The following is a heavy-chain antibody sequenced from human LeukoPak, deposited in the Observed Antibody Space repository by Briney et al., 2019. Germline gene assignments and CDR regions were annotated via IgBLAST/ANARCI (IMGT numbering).Heavy chain of an antibody. CDR3: ARKTYYYDSSAAGWFDA. D-gene: IGHD3-22*01. J-gene: IGHJ5*02. CDR2: INQDGSEK. Sequence: GGSLRLSCAASGFTFSSYGMHWVRQAPGKGLEWVANINQDGSEKNYVDSVKGRFTISRDNAKNSLYPQMNSLRAEDTAIYYCARKTYYYDSSAAGWFDAWGQGTLVTVSS. V-gene: IGHV3-7*01. CDR1: GFTFSSYG.